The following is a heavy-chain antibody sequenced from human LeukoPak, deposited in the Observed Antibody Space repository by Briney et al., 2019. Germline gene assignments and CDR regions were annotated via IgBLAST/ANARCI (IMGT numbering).Heavy chain of an antibody. CDR3: AKNSGPYYYYYYMDV. J-gene: IGHJ6*03. CDR2: ISYDGSNK. Sequence: GRSLRLSCAASGFTFSSYGMHWVRQAPGRGLEWVAVISYDGSNKYYADSVKGRFTISRDNSKNTLYLQMNSLRAEDTAVYYCAKNSGPYYYYYYMDVWGKGTTVTVSS. CDR1: GFTFSSYG. V-gene: IGHV3-30*18.